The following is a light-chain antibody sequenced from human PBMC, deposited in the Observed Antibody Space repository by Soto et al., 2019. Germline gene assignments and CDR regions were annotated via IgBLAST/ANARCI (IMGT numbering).Light chain of an antibody. V-gene: IGKV3-20*01. CDR1: QSVSSSY. CDR3: QQYGSSPRT. J-gene: IGKJ1*01. CDR2: GAS. Sequence: EIVLTQPPGTLSVSPGERATLSCRASQSVSSSYLAWYQQKPGQAPRLLIYGASSRATGIPDRFSGSGSGTDFTLTISRLEPEDFEVYYCQQYGSSPRTFGQGTKVDIK.